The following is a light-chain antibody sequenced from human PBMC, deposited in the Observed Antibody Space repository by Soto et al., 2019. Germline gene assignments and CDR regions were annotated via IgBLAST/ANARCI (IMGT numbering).Light chain of an antibody. V-gene: IGLV2-14*01. J-gene: IGLJ3*02. CDR1: SSDVGGYNY. CDR2: EVT. Sequence: QSALTQPASVSGSPGQSITISCTGTSSDVGGYNYVSWYQQHPGKAPKLIIYEVTPRPSGVSSRFYGSRSVNTASLTISGLQAEDEADYYCKSRTTRNTLVFGGGTKVTVL. CDR3: KSRTTRNTLV.